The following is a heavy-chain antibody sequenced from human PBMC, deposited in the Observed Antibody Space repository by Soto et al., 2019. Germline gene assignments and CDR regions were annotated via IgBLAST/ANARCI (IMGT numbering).Heavy chain of an antibody. D-gene: IGHD1-20*01. J-gene: IGHJ3*02. CDR2: MNPNSGNT. Sequence: ASVKVSCKASGYTFTSHDINWVRQATGQGLEWMGWMNPNSGNTGYAQKFQGRVTMTRNTSISTAYMELSSLRSEDTAVYYCASGVNNWNAFDIWGQGTMVTVSS. V-gene: IGHV1-8*01. CDR1: GYTFTSHD. CDR3: ASGVNNWNAFDI.